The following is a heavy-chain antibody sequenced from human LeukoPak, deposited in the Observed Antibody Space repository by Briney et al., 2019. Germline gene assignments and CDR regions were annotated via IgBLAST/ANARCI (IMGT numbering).Heavy chain of an antibody. CDR2: INWNGGST. CDR1: GFTFDDYS. Sequence: GGALRLSCAASGFTFDDYSMTWVRQAPGKGLELVSGINWNGGSTGYAYSVKGRFTISRDNAKNSLYLQMNSLRAEDTALYYCARSRHSYDSSGFPHYWGQGALVTVSS. V-gene: IGHV3-20*04. D-gene: IGHD3-22*01. J-gene: IGHJ4*02. CDR3: ARSRHSYDSSGFPHY.